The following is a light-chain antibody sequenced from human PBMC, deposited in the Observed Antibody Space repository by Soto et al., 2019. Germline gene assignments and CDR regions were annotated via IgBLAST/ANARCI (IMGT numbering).Light chain of an antibody. CDR2: AVS. CDR1: QGIRND. V-gene: IGKV1-17*01. CDR3: QQYNNWPPWT. Sequence: DIQMTQSPSSLSASVGDRVTITCRASQGIRNDLGWYQQKPGKAPKCLIYAVSSLRSGVPSRFSGSGSGTEFTLTISSLQPEDFATYYCQQYNNWPPWTFGQGTKVEIK. J-gene: IGKJ1*01.